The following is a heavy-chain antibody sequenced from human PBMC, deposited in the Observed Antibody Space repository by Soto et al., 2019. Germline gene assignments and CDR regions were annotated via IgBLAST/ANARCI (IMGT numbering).Heavy chain of an antibody. CDR3: ARGGPDYYYYMDV. J-gene: IGHJ6*03. Sequence: SETLSLTCAVYGGSFSGYYWNWIRQSPGKGLEWIGEINHSGSTNYNPSLKSRVTISVDTSKNQFSLKLSSVTAADTAVYYCARGGPDYYYYMDVWGKGATVTVSS. CDR2: INHSGST. V-gene: IGHV4-34*01. CDR1: GGSFSGYY.